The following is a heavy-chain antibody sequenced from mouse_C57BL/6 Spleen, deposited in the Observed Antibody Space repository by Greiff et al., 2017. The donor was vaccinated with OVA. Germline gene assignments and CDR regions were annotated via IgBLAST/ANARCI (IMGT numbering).Heavy chain of an antibody. J-gene: IGHJ3*01. D-gene: IGHD2-3*01. CDR3: ARVYDGYLAWFAY. CDR2: ISSGSSTI. V-gene: IGHV5-17*01. Sequence: DVHLVESGGGLVKPGGSLKLSCAASGFTFSDYGMHWVRQAPEKGLEWVAYISSGSSTIYYADTVKGRFTISRDNAKNTLFLQMTSLRSEDTAMYYCARVYDGYLAWFAYWGQGTLVTVSA. CDR1: GFTFSDYG.